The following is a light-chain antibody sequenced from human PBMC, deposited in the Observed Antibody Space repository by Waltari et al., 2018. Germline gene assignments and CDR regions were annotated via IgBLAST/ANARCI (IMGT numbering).Light chain of an antibody. CDR3: QQYYSNPAT. CDR2: ASS. Sequence: AIRITQSPSSLSASTGDRVTITCRASQGISSYLAWYQQKPLKAPKVLIYASSPLQSGVPSRFSGSGSGTDFTLTISCLQSEDFAIYYCQQYYSNPATFGQGTKVEIK. CDR1: QGISSY. V-gene: IGKV1-8*01. J-gene: IGKJ1*01.